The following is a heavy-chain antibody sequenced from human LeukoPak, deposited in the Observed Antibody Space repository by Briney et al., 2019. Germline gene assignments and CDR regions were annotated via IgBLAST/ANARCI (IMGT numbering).Heavy chain of an antibody. CDR2: IYIGEST. CDR1: DASVSNYY. CDR3: ARDLDSSSWYVGY. Sequence: SETLSLTCSVSDASVSNYYWTWIRQPPGKGLEWIGSIYIGESTSYNPSLKSRFTISVDTSKNQFSLKLTSVTAADTAVYYCARDLDSSSWYVGYWGQGTLVTVSS. V-gene: IGHV4-4*09. J-gene: IGHJ4*02. D-gene: IGHD6-13*01.